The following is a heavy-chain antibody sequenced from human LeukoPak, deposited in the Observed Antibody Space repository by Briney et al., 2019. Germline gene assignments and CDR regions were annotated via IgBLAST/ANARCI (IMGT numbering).Heavy chain of an antibody. V-gene: IGHV3-30*02. CDR1: GFPFSDYG. CDR3: AKSRAPTADPDAFDI. J-gene: IGHJ3*02. CDR2: IRYGENKE. Sequence: HPGGSLRLSCAGSGFPFSDYGVHWVRQAPGKGLEWVAFIRYGENKEYYADSVKGRFTISRDNSKNSLYLQMNSLRPEDTAIYYCAKSRAPTADPDAFDIWGQGTMDTVSS.